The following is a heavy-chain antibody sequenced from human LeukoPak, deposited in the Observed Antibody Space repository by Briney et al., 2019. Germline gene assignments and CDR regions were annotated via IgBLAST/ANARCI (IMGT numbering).Heavy chain of an antibody. J-gene: IGHJ4*02. V-gene: IGHV4-59*01. D-gene: IGHD6-13*01. CDR1: GGSISSYY. Sequence: PSETLSLTCTVSGGSISSYYWSRIRQPPGKGLEWIGYIYYSGSTNYNPSLKSRVTISVDTSKNQFSLKLSSVTAADTAVYYCARDHPAAGIIFDYWGQGTLVTVSS. CDR2: IYYSGST. CDR3: ARDHPAAGIIFDY.